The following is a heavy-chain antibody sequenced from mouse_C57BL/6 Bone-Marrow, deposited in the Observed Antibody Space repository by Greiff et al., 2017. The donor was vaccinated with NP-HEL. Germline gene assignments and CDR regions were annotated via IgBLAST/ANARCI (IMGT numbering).Heavy chain of an antibody. J-gene: IGHJ3*01. Sequence: QVQLQQSGAELVKPGASVKLSCKASGYTFTSYWMQWVKQRPGQGLEWIGEIDPSDSYTNYNQKFKGKATLTVDTSSSTAYMQLSSLTSEDSAVYYCARSLYSNHFAYWGQGTLVTVSA. V-gene: IGHV1-50*01. CDR1: GYTFTSYW. D-gene: IGHD2-5*01. CDR3: ARSLYSNHFAY. CDR2: IDPSDSYT.